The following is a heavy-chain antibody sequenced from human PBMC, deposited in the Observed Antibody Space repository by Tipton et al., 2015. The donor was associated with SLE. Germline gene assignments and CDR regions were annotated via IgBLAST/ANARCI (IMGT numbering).Heavy chain of an antibody. Sequence: GSLRLSCAASGFTFSSYSMSWVRQAPGKGLEWVSSITDNSGKTYYADSVKGRLTISRDNSKNTLYVQMNSLRAEDTAVYYCANSLVVTIDYWGQGTLVTVSS. CDR3: ANSLVVTIDY. D-gene: IGHD4-23*01. V-gene: IGHV3-23*01. CDR1: GFTFSSYS. CDR2: ITDNSGKT. J-gene: IGHJ4*02.